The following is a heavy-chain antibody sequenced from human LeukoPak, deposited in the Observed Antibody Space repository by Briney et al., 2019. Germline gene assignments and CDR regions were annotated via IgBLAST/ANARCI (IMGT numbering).Heavy chain of an antibody. CDR1: GGSVTYTNYY. CDR2: IYYSGST. CDR3: ARRGKQARAAFDI. J-gene: IGHJ3*02. V-gene: IGHV4-39*01. D-gene: IGHD3-16*01. Sequence: SETLSLTCTVSGGSVTYTNYYWGWIRRPPGKGLEWIGSIYYSGSTYYNPSLKSRVTISIDTSKNQFSLKLSSVTAADTAVYYCARRGKQARAAFDIWGQGTMVTVSS.